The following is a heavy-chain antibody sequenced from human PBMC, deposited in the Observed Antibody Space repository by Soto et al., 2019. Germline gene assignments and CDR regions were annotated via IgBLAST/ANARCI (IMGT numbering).Heavy chain of an antibody. J-gene: IGHJ4*02. Sequence: GGSLRLSCAASGFTFSDYYMSWIRQAPGKGLEWVSYISSSGSTIYYADSVKGRFTISRDNAKNSLYLQMNSLRAEDTAVYYCARDHGIDIVVVPAAIGWGQGTLVTVSS. CDR2: ISSSGSTI. V-gene: IGHV3-11*01. CDR3: ARDHGIDIVVVPAAIG. CDR1: GFTFSDYY. D-gene: IGHD2-2*01.